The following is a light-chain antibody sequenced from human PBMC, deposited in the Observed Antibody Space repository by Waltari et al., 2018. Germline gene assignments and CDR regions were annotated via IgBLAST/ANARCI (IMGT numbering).Light chain of an antibody. V-gene: IGKV3-11*01. CDR3: QHRTNWPPEGT. Sequence: EIVLTQSPATLSLSPGARATLPRRASQSLTIYLAWSQQKPGQAPRLLIYDASTRATDIPASFSGSGSGTDFTLTISSLEPEDFAVYYCQHRTNWPPEGTFGQGTKVEIK. CDR1: QSLTIY. CDR2: DAS. J-gene: IGKJ1*01.